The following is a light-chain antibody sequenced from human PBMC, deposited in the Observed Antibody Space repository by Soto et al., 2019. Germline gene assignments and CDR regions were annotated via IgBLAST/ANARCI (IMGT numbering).Light chain of an antibody. V-gene: IGLV2-14*01. CDR1: SSDVGGYNY. Sequence: QAALTQRASVSGSPGQSITISCTGTSSDVGGYNYVSWYQQHPGKAPKLMIYEVSNRPSGVSNRFSGSKSVNTASLTISGLQAEDEADYYCSSYTSSSSYVFGTGTKVTVL. J-gene: IGLJ1*01. CDR3: SSYTSSSSYV. CDR2: EVS.